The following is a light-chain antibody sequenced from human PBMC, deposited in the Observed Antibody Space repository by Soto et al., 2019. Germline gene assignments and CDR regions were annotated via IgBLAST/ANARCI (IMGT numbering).Light chain of an antibody. J-gene: IGKJ1*01. Sequence: EIVMTQSPATLSVSPGERATISCRASQSVGSNLAWYQQKPGQAPRLLIYGASTRATGIPARFSGSGSGTEFTLTLSGLQSEDFAVYYCQQYNNWPPWTFGQGTKVEIK. CDR1: QSVGSN. CDR2: GAS. CDR3: QQYNNWPPWT. V-gene: IGKV3-15*01.